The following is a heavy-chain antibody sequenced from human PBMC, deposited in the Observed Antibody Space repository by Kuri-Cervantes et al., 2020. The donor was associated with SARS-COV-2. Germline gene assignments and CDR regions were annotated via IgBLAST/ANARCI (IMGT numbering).Heavy chain of an antibody. D-gene: IGHD6-19*01. Sequence: GGSLRLSCAASRFTFRNYGMHWVRQAPGKGLEWVAVISYDGSNKYYADSVKGRFTISRDNSKNTLYLQMNSLRAEDTAVYYCAKSSGTADGGFDPWGQGTLVTVSS. V-gene: IGHV3-30*18. J-gene: IGHJ5*02. CDR1: RFTFRNYG. CDR3: AKSSGTADGGFDP. CDR2: ISYDGSNK.